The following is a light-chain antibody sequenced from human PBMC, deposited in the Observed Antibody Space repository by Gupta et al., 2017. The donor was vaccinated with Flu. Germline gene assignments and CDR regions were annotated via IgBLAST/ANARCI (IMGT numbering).Light chain of an antibody. V-gene: IGKV3-15*01. J-gene: IGKJ1*01. CDR3: QHENNWPRT. CDR1: QSVSTN. CDR2: GAS. Sequence: EIVMTQSPATLSVSPGERATLSCRASQSVSTNLVWYQQKPGQTPRLLIYGASTRATGIPARFSGSGTGTEFTLSISSLQSEDFAIYYCQHENNWPRTFGQGTKVEI.